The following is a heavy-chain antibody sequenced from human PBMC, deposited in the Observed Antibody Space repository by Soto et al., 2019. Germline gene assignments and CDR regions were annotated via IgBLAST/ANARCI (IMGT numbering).Heavy chain of an antibody. D-gene: IGHD4-17*01. Sequence: SAQVSCKASGGTFSSYAISWVRQAPGQGLEWMGGIIPIFGTTNYAQKFQGRVTITGDTSTSTAYMELSSLRSEDTAVYYCARGHNYGSYYYYYYGMDVWGQGTTVTVSS. CDR1: GGTFSSYA. J-gene: IGHJ6*02. CDR2: IIPIFGTT. CDR3: ARGHNYGSYYYYYYGMDV. V-gene: IGHV1-69*06.